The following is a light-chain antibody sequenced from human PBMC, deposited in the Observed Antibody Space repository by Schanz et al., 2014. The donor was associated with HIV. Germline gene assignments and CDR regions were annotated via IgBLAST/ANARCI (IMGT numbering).Light chain of an antibody. CDR1: QDIGND. V-gene: IGKV1-17*01. Sequence: DIQMTQSPSSQSASVGDRVTITCRASQDIGNDLGWYQQKPGQAPKRLIYSASTLQSGVPSRFSGSGSGTSFTLTISSLQPDDFATYYCQQCVTYPYTFGQGTKLDIK. J-gene: IGKJ2*01. CDR3: QQCVTYPYT. CDR2: SAS.